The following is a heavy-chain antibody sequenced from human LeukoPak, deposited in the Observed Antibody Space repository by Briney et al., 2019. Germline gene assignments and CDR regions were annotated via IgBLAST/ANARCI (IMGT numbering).Heavy chain of an antibody. CDR2: MSYAGHT. Sequence: SETRSLTCTVSGGSIIIDNYYWSWIRQPPGKGLLWIGSMSYAGHTYYNPSLQSRVTISVDTSKNQFSLNLASVTAADTAIYYCARDTYLYRGGSDYWGLGTLVTVSS. D-gene: IGHD3-10*01. CDR3: ARDTYLYRGGSDY. CDR1: GGSIIIDNYY. J-gene: IGHJ4*02. V-gene: IGHV4-39*02.